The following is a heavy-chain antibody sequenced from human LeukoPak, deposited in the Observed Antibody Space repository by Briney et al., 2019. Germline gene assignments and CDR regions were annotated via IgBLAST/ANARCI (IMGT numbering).Heavy chain of an antibody. CDR3: EGYYDSSGSALDY. J-gene: IGHJ4*02. D-gene: IGHD3-22*01. CDR1: GFIFSSYG. V-gene: IGHV3-30*02. CDR2: IRYDGTNK. Sequence: PGGSLRLSCAASGFIFSSYGMQWVRQAPGKGLEWVAFIRYDGTNKYYADSVKGRFTISRDNSKNTLYLQMNSLRAEDTAVYYCEGYYDSSGSALDYWGQGTLVTVSS.